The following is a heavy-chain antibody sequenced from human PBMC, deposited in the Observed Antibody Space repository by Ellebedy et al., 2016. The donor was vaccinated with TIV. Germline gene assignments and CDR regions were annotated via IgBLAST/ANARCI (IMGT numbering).Heavy chain of an antibody. CDR1: GYSFTNYW. V-gene: IGHV5-51*01. CDR2: IYPSDSET. CDR3: ATGGSWYEEGLSAF. J-gene: IGHJ4*02. Sequence: GESLKISCKGSGYSFTNYWIAWVRQTPGKGLEWMGIIYPSDSETRYSPSFQGQVTISADKSISTAFLQWSSLKASDTAMYYCATGGSWYEEGLSAFWGQGTLVTVSS. D-gene: IGHD6-13*01.